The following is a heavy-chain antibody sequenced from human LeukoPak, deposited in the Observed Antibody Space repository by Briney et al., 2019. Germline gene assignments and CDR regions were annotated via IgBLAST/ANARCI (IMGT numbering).Heavy chain of an antibody. Sequence: PSETLSLTCTVSGGSISSYYWSWIRQPPGKGLEWIGYIYYSGSTNYNPSLKSRVTISVDTSKNQFSLKLSSVTAADTAVYYCAGADGGYEFDYWGQGTLVTVSS. CDR1: GGSISSYY. D-gene: IGHD5-12*01. CDR2: IYYSGST. J-gene: IGHJ4*02. CDR3: AGADGGYEFDY. V-gene: IGHV4-59*01.